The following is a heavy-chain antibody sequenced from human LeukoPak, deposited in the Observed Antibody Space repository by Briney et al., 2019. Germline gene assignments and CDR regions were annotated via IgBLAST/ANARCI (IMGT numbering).Heavy chain of an antibody. CDR2: INCGNGNT. D-gene: IGHD2-21*02. J-gene: IGHJ4*02. CDR1: GYIFTNYA. CDR3: ARNTETAIPLPYYFDY. Sequence: GASVKVSCKTSGYIFTNYAVHWVRQAPGQRLEWMAWINCGNGNTKYSQKFQGRVTITRDTSASTAYMDLSSLRSEDTAVYYCARNTETAIPLPYYFDYWGQGTLVTVSS. V-gene: IGHV1-3*01.